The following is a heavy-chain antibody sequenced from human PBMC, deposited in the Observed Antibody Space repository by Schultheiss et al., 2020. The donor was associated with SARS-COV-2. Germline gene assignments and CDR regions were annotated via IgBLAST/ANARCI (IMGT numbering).Heavy chain of an antibody. Sequence: SETLSLNCTVSGASISSFYWSWIRQTPGKGLEWIGYIYYSVNTWYNPSLKSRVTIPGDTSKNQFSLKLNSVTAADTAVYYCARRRQDTNAYSYFDSWGQGTLVTVSS. J-gene: IGHJ4*02. D-gene: IGHD4-11*01. CDR1: GASISSFY. CDR3: ARRRQDTNAYSYFDS. CDR2: IYYSVNT. V-gene: IGHV4-59*08.